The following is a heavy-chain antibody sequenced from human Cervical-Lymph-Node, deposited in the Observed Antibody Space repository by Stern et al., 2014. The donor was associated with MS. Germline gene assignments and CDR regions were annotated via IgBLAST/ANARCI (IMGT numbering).Heavy chain of an antibody. V-gene: IGHV3-48*02. Sequence: EVQLVESGGGLVQPGGSLRLSCAASGFTFSTYSMNWVRQAPGKGLEWVSYISSSGTSIHYADSVKGRFTISRDNAKNSVFLQVNSLRDEDTAVYYCARDARHTGTEFDYWGQGTLVTVSS. CDR3: ARDARHTGTEFDY. J-gene: IGHJ4*02. CDR1: GFTFSTYS. D-gene: IGHD1-14*01. CDR2: ISSSGTSI.